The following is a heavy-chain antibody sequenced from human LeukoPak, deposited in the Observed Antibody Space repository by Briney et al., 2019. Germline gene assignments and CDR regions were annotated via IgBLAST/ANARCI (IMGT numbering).Heavy chain of an antibody. V-gene: IGHV3-30*02. CDR2: IRYCGSNK. J-gene: IGHJ6*03. Sequence: GGSLRLSCAASGFTFSIYGMQWVRQSTGKGLEWVAFIRYCGSNKSYGDSVKGRFTICRDNSKNTLYLQMNSLSSEDTAVYYCAKDMYGSGSSSYYYYYYYMDAGGKGTRSPSP. CDR3: AKDMYGSGSSSYYYYYYYMDA. CDR1: GFTFSIYG. D-gene: IGHD3-10*01.